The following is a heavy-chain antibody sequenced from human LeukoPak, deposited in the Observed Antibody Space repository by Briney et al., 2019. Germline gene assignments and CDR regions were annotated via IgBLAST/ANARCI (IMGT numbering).Heavy chain of an antibody. CDR1: GGSISSSSYY. Sequence: PSETLSLTCTVSGGSISSSSYYWGWIRQPPGKGLEWIGYNSGSTNYNPSLKSRVTILLDRSKNQFSLKLSSVTAADTAIYYCARGRGYGGNYLRSFDIWGQGTMVTVSS. V-gene: IGHV4-61*05. D-gene: IGHD1-26*01. J-gene: IGHJ3*02. CDR3: ARGRGYGGNYLRSFDI. CDR2: NSGST.